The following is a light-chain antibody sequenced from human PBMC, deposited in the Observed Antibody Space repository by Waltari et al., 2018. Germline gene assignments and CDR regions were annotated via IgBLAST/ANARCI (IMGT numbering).Light chain of an antibody. J-gene: IGLJ2*01. CDR2: GEN. V-gene: IGLV3-19*01. Sequence: YHQQPGPAPVLITYGENSRPSEVPDRCCGASSGNTASLTITGAQAEEEADYYCNSRDSSGNLVVYGGGTKLTVL. CDR3: NSRDSSGNLVV.